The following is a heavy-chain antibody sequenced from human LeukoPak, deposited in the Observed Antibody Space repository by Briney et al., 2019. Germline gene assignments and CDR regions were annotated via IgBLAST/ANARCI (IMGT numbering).Heavy chain of an antibody. V-gene: IGHV4-34*01. CDR1: GGSFSGYY. Sequence: PSETLSLTCAVYGGSFSGYYWSWIRQPPGKGLEWIGEINHSGSTNYNPSLKSRVTTSVDTSKRQFSLKLISVTAADTAVYYCARHDNRGYFSLHYWGQGALVTVSS. CDR2: INHSGST. D-gene: IGHD3-22*01. J-gene: IGHJ4*02. CDR3: ARHDNRGYFSLHY.